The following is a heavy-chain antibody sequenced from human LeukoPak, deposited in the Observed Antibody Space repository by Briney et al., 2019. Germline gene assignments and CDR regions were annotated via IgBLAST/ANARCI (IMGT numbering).Heavy chain of an antibody. CDR2: IYYSGST. D-gene: IGHD3-22*01. CDR1: GVSISSYY. Sequence: IPSETLSLTCTVSGVSISSYYWSWIRQPPGKGLEWIGYIYYSGSTNYNPSLKSRVTISVDTSKNQFSLKLSSVTAADTAVYYCARAYYDSSGYYYQGVWFDPWGQGTLVTVSS. V-gene: IGHV4-59*01. CDR3: ARAYYDSSGYYYQGVWFDP. J-gene: IGHJ5*02.